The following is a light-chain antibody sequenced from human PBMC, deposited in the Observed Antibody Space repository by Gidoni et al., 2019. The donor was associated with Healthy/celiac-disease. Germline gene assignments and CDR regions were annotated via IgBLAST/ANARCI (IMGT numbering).Light chain of an antibody. J-gene: IGLJ1*01. CDR2: RNN. V-gene: IGLV1-47*01. Sequence: QSVLTQPPSAYGTPGQRVTISCSGSSSNIGSNYVYWYQQLPGTAPKLLIYRNNQRPPGVPDRFSGSKSGTSASLAISGLRSEDEADYYCAAWDDSLSEVFGTGTKVTVL. CDR3: AAWDDSLSEV. CDR1: SSNIGSNY.